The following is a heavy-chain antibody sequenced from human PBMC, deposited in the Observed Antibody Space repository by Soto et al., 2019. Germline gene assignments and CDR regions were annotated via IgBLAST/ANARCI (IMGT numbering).Heavy chain of an antibody. D-gene: IGHD2-15*01. CDR3: ARERASCRGGSCYSDFYYYYMDV. J-gene: IGHJ6*03. CDR2: IYSGGST. Sequence: EVQLVEFGGGLVQPGGSLRLSCAASGFTVSSNYMSWVRQAPGKGLEWVSVIYSGGSTYYADSVKGRFTISRDNSKNTLYLQMNSLRAEDTAVYYCARERASCRGGSCYSDFYYYYMDVWGKGPTVTVSS. CDR1: GFTVSSNY. V-gene: IGHV3-66*01.